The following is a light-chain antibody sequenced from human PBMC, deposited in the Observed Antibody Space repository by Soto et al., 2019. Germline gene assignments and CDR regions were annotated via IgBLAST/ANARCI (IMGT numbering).Light chain of an antibody. V-gene: IGKV3-11*01. J-gene: IGKJ4*01. Sequence: IVWTQSPATLSLSPGERATLSCRASLSVSSFLAWYQQKPGQAPRLLIYDASNRAAGIPARFSASGSGTDFTLTLSSLEPEDFAVYYCQQRSNWPPTFGGGTKVEIK. CDR1: LSVSSF. CDR3: QQRSNWPPT. CDR2: DAS.